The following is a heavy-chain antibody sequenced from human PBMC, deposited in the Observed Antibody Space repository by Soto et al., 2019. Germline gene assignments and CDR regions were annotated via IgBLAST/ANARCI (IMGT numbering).Heavy chain of an antibody. D-gene: IGHD2-21*01. V-gene: IGHV4-39*02. CDR1: GDSISSSTYY. CDR2: IYYSGAA. J-gene: IGHJ1*01. Sequence: SETLSLTCDVSGDSISSSTYYWGWIRQPPGKGLEWLASIYYSGAAYYNPSLRSRVSISVDTSNNRFSLALTSLTAADTAVYFCARLAYSGYFQTWGQGSLVTVSS. CDR3: ARLAYSGYFQT.